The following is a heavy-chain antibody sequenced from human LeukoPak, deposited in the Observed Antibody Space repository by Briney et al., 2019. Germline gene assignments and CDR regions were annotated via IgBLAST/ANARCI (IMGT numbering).Heavy chain of an antibody. CDR2: IRSKAYGGTT. J-gene: IGHJ4*02. D-gene: IGHD2-2*01. CDR3: SIVVVPDAQSLDY. V-gene: IGHV3-49*04. Sequence: PGGSLRLSRTASGFTFGDYAMSWVRQAPGKGLEWVGFIRSKAYGGTTEYAASVKGRFTISRDDSKSIAYLQMNSLKTEDTAVYYCSIVVVPDAQSLDYWGQGTLVTVSS. CDR1: GFTFGDYA.